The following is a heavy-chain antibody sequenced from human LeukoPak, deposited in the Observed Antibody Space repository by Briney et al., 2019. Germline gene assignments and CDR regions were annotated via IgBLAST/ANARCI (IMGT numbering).Heavy chain of an antibody. D-gene: IGHD5-12*01. CDR3: ARGQRWLRSLNMDV. J-gene: IGHJ6*03. CDR1: GGSFSGYY. CDR2: INHSGST. V-gene: IGHV4-34*01. Sequence: SETLSLTCAVYGGSFSGYYWSWIRQPPGKGLEWIGEINHSGSTNYNPSLKSRVTISVDTSKNQFSLKLSSVTAADTAVYYCARGQRWLRSLNMDVWGKGTTVTVSS.